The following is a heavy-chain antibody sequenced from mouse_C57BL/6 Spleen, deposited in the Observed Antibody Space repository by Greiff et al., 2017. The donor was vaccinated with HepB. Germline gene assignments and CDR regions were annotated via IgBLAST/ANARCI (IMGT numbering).Heavy chain of an antibody. D-gene: IGHD2-5*01. CDR2: INPGSGGT. CDR3: ARSDYSNYYFDY. J-gene: IGHJ2*01. CDR1: GYAFTNYL. V-gene: IGHV1-54*01. Sequence: QLQQSGAELVRPGTSVKVSCKASGYAFTNYLIEWVKQRPGQGLEWIGVINPGSGGTNYNEKFKGKATLTADKSSSTAYMQLSSLTSEDSAVYFCARSDYSNYYFDYWGQGTTLTVSS.